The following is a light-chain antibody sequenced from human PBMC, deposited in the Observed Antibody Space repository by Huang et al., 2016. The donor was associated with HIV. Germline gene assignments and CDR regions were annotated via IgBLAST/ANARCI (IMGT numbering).Light chain of an antibody. Sequence: DVVLTQSPLSLPVTLGQPASISCWSSQSLIYSYGNTYLGWFQQMPGQSPRRLIYKISNRDSGVPDRFSGSGSGSDFTLKISKVEAEDVAVYYCMQGTHWPPITFGQGTRLEI. V-gene: IGKV2-30*01. CDR3: MQGTHWPPIT. CDR1: QSLIYSYGNTY. J-gene: IGKJ5*01. CDR2: KIS.